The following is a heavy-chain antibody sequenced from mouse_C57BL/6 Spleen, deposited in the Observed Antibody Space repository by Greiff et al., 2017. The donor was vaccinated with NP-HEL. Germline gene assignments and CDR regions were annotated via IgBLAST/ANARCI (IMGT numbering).Heavy chain of an antibody. J-gene: IGHJ2*01. CDR1: GYTFTSYW. Sequence: QVQLQQPGAELVKPGASVKLSCKASGYTFTSYWMQWVKQRPGQGLEWIGEIDPSDSYTNYNQKSKGKATLTVDTSSSTAYMQLSSLTSEDSAVYYCAREGLLRDYFDYWGQGTTLTVSS. D-gene: IGHD2-3*01. CDR2: IDPSDSYT. V-gene: IGHV1-50*01. CDR3: AREGLLRDYFDY.